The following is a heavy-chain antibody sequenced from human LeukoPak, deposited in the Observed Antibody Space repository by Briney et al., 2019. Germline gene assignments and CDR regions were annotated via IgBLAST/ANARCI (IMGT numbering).Heavy chain of an antibody. J-gene: IGHJ5*02. CDR1: GGSVSSYY. V-gene: IGHV4-59*08. CDR3: ARLVAVTGTVDYFDP. D-gene: IGHD2-21*02. Sequence: SETLSLTCTVSGGSVSSYYWSWIRQPPGKGLEWIGYIYYSGSTNYNPSLKSRVTISLDTSKSQFSLKVSSVTAADTAVYYCARLVAVTGTVDYFDPWGQGIVVTVSS. CDR2: IYYSGST.